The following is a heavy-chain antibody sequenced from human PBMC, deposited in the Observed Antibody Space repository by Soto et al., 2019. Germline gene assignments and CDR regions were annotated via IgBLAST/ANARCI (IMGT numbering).Heavy chain of an antibody. J-gene: IGHJ4*01. CDR1: GGSQA. CDR2: IIGVFTTT. D-gene: IGHD3-16*01. V-gene: IGHV1-69*06. Sequence: QVQLVQSGAEVKKPGSSVKVSCKTSGGSQATSWVRQAPGHGAEWLGSIIGVFTTTNKAEEFEGRVTITADKATVTVQLGLSSITSVDTVVYYSETVGTNKSGASRFDYEGPFDYRGRG. CDR3: ETVGTNKSGASRFDYEGPFDY.